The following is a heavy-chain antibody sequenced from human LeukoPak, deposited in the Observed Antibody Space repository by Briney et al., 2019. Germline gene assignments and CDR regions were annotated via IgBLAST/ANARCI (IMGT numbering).Heavy chain of an antibody. J-gene: IGHJ4*02. D-gene: IGHD3-9*01. CDR3: ARDRDWSFDY. CDR1: GFSFSEYS. Sequence: LSGGSLRLSCAASGFSFSEYSMNWVRQAPGKGLEWVSNIRGSSSAMNYADSVKSRFTISSDNAKNSLYLEMSSLRAEDTAVYYCARDRDWSFDYWGQGTLVTVSS. CDR2: IRGSSSAM. V-gene: IGHV3-48*04.